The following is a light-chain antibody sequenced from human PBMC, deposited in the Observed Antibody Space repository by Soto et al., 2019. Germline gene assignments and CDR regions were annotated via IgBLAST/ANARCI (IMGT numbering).Light chain of an antibody. CDR2: EVS. J-gene: IGLJ1*01. CDR1: SSDIGGYDY. CDR3: TSYTSSSTNNA. V-gene: IGLV2-14*01. Sequence: QSALTQPASVSGSPGQSITISCTGTSSDIGGYDYVSWYQQHPGKAPKLMIYEVSNRPSGVSNRFSGSKSGNTASLTISGLQAEDEADYYCTSYTSSSTNNAFGTGTKLTVL.